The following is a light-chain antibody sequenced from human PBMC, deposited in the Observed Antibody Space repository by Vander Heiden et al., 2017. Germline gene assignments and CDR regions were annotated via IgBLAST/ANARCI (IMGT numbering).Light chain of an antibody. CDR3: QVWDSSSDHVV. J-gene: IGLJ2*01. CDR2: DDN. Sequence: SYVLTQPPSVSVAPGQTARITCGGNNMGNRSVHWYQQKPGQAPVLVVYDDNDRPSGIPERFSGSNSGNTATLTISRVEAGDEADYYCQVWDSSSDHVVFGGGTKLTVL. CDR1: NMGNRS. V-gene: IGLV3-21*02.